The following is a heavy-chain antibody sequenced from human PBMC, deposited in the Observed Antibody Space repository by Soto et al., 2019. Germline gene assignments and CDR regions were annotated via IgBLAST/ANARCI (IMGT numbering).Heavy chain of an antibody. V-gene: IGHV1-69*06. CDR3: ARGVYGSGNYYTGPSAFDI. D-gene: IGHD3-10*01. J-gene: IGHJ3*02. CDR2: TIPVFNTA. Sequence: QVQLEQSGAEVKKPGSSVKVSCKASGGTLSDHGVAWLRQAPGQGLEWMGGTIPVFNTAKYAQQFQGRVTVTADKFTNIAYMELSSLRSEATAFYFCARGVYGSGNYYTGPSAFDIWGQGTMVIVSS. CDR1: GGTLSDHG.